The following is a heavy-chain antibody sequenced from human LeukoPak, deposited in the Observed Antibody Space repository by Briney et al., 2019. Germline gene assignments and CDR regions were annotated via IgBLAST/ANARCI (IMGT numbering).Heavy chain of an antibody. V-gene: IGHV4-61*08. Sequence: SETLSLTCSVSDGSVSSGDYYWYWIRQPPGKGLEWIGYIYYSGSTNYNPSLKSRVTISIDTSENQFSLKLSSVTAADTAVYYCARLLGRGGFRAVDIWGQGTMVTVSS. J-gene: IGHJ3*02. D-gene: IGHD3-16*01. CDR2: IYYSGST. CDR3: ARLLGRGGFRAVDI. CDR1: DGSVSSGDYY.